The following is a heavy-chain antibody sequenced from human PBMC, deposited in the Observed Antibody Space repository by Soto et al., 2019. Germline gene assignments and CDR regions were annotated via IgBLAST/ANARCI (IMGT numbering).Heavy chain of an antibody. CDR1: GGTFSSYA. CDR3: AIDRGPSSGYYPYWFDP. D-gene: IGHD3-22*01. CDR2: IIPIFGTA. J-gene: IGHJ5*02. Sequence: QVQLVQSGAEVKKPGSSVKVSCKASGGTFSSYAITWVRQAPGQGLEWMGGIIPIFGTANYAQKFQGRGTITADESTSTAYMALSSLGSEDTAVYYCAIDRGPSSGYYPYWFDPWGQGTLVTVSS. V-gene: IGHV1-69*12.